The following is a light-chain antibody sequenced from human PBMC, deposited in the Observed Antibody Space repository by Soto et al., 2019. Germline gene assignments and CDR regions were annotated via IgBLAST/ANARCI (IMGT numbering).Light chain of an antibody. CDR1: QSIGNW. V-gene: IGKV1-5*01. CDR2: DAL. J-gene: IGKJ1*01. Sequence: EIQMTQYPSTLSASVGDRVTVTCGASQSIGNWLAWYQQKPGKAPRLLIYDALTLESGVPSRFSGSGSGTDFPLTISRLEPEDFAVYYCQQYGSSPTTFGQGTKV. CDR3: QQYGSSPTT.